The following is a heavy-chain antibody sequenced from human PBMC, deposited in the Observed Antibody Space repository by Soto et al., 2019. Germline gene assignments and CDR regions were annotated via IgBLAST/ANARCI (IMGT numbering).Heavy chain of an antibody. CDR2: INPSGGST. V-gene: IGHV1-46*04. Sequence: QVQLVQSGAEVKKPGASVKVSCKASGYTFTSYYMHWVRQAPGQGLEWMGRINPSGGSTSYAQKLQGRVTMTRDTSTSTVYMELSSLRSEDTAVYYCARVGRAFWSRYYMGYYGMDVWGQGTTVTVSS. CDR3: ARVGRAFWSRYYMGYYGMDV. CDR1: GYTFTSYY. D-gene: IGHD3-3*01. J-gene: IGHJ6*02.